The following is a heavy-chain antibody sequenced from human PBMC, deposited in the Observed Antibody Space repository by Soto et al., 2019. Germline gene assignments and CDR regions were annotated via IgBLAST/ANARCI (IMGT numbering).Heavy chain of an antibody. CDR1: GGSISSYY. D-gene: IGHD2-15*01. CDR3: ASGYCSGGSCWPQINP. CDR2: IYYSGST. V-gene: IGHV4-59*08. Sequence: SETLSLTCTVSGGSISSYYWSWIRQPPGKGLEWIGYIYYSGSTNYNPSLKSRVTISVDTSKNQFSLKLSSVTAADTAVYYCASGYCSGGSCWPQINPWGQGTLVTVSS. J-gene: IGHJ5*02.